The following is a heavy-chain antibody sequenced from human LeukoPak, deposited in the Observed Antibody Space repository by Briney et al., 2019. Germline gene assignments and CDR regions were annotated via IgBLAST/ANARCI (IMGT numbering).Heavy chain of an antibody. CDR3: AGRRVLDASFDY. Sequence: GGSLRLSCAASGFTVSNNYMSWVRQAPGEGLEWVSVIYSGDNTYYVESVKGRFTISRDNSKNTLFLQMNRLGAEDTAVYYCAGRRVLDASFDYWGQGTLVTVFS. CDR2: IYSGDNT. CDR1: GFTVSNNY. D-gene: IGHD3-16*01. V-gene: IGHV3-66*02. J-gene: IGHJ4*02.